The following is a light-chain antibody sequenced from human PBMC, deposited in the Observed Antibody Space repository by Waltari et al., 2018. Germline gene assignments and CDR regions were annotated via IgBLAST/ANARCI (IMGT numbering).Light chain of an antibody. J-gene: IGLJ1*01. CDR2: GAT. CDR3: FSFVAANSFV. CDR1: SNDIGNYDL. V-gene: IGLV2-23*01. Sequence: QSALTQPASMSGSPGQSITLSCTGTSNDIGNYDLVSWYQQRPGEAPKLLMYGATKRPSGVSNRFSGSKSGKMASLTISGLQTEDEADYYCFSFVAANSFVFGPGTKVTVL.